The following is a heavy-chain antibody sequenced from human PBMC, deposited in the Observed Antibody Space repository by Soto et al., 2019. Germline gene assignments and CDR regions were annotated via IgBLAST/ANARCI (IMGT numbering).Heavy chain of an antibody. D-gene: IGHD4-17*01. V-gene: IGHV3-49*03. CDR3: TRSLPNIYYGEDTEGAFDI. CDR2: IRSKAYGGTT. J-gene: IGHJ3*02. Sequence: PGGSLRLSCTASGFTFGDYAMSWFRQAPGKGLEWVGFIRSKAYGGTTEYAASVKGRFTISRDDSKSIAYLQMNSLKTEDTAVYYCTRSLPNIYYGEDTEGAFDIWGQGTMVTVSS. CDR1: GFTFGDYA.